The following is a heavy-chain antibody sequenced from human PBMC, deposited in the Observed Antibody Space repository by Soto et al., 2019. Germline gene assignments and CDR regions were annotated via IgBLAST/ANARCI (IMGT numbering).Heavy chain of an antibody. Sequence: LGGSLILSCAASGFTFSSYAMSWVLQAPWKGLEWVSAISGRGGSTYYADSVKGRFTISRDNSKSTLYLQMNSLRAEDTAVYYCATARAVAGTNFDYWGKGTLVTV. CDR3: ATARAVAGTNFDY. D-gene: IGHD6-19*01. CDR1: GFTFSSYA. V-gene: IGHV3-23*01. J-gene: IGHJ4*02. CDR2: ISGRGGST.